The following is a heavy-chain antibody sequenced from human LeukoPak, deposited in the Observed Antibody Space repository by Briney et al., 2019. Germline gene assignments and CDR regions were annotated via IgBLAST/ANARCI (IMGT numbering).Heavy chain of an antibody. D-gene: IGHD2-15*01. CDR1: GGSISSSSYY. CDR2: IYYSGST. V-gene: IGHV4-39*01. CDR3: ARLLEIRERDWFDP. Sequence: PSETLSLTCTVSGGSISSSSYYWGWIRLPPGKGLEWIGSIYYSGSTYYNPSLKSRVTISVDTSKNQFSLKLSSVTAADTAVYYCARLLEIRERDWFDPWGQGTLVTVSS. J-gene: IGHJ5*02.